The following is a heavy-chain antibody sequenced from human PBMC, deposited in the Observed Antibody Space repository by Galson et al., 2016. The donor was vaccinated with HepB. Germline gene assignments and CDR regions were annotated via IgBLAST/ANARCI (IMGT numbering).Heavy chain of an antibody. Sequence: SLRLSCAASGFTFVGYHMNWARQAPGKGLEWVAYIGSSGRPIFYRDSVKGRFTISRDNAQNSLYLDLSDLRAEDSAVYYCAGDSGRTGAWDFWGQGTLVTVSS. CDR1: GFTFVGYH. CDR3: AGDSGRTGAWDF. J-gene: IGHJ4*02. V-gene: IGHV3-48*03. CDR2: IGSSGRPI. D-gene: IGHD1-14*01.